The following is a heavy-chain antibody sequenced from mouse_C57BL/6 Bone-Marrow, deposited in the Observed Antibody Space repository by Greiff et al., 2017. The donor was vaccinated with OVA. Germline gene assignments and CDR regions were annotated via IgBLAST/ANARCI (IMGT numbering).Heavy chain of an antibody. V-gene: IGHV2-2*01. J-gene: IGHJ4*01. CDR1: GFSLTSYG. CDR3: ARKGRWLLGYYAMDY. Sequence: VQLQQSGPGLVQPSQCLSITCTASGFSLTSYGVHWVRQSPGKGLEWLGVIWSGGSTDYNAAFISRLSISKDNSKSQVFFKMNSLQADDTAIYYCARKGRWLLGYYAMDYWGQGTSVTVSS. D-gene: IGHD2-3*01. CDR2: IWSGGST.